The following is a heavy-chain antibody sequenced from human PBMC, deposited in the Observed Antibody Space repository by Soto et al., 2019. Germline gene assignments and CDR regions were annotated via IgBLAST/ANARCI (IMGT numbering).Heavy chain of an antibody. CDR2: IYYSGST. Sequence: PSETLSLTCTVSGGSISTNTYYWCWIRQPPGKGLEWIGSIYYSGSTYYNPSLKSRVTISVDTSKNQFSLKLSSVTAADTAVYHCARVGRLGGTPYYFDYWGQGTRVTVSS. V-gene: IGHV4-39*01. CDR1: GGSISTNTYY. D-gene: IGHD1-26*01. J-gene: IGHJ4*02. CDR3: ARVGRLGGTPYYFDY.